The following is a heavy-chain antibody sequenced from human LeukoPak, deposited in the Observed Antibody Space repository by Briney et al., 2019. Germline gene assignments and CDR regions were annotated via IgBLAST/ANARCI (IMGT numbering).Heavy chain of an antibody. CDR2: IYYSGST. CDR3: ARGYCGGDCPEHYYYYYMDV. Sequence: PSETLSLTCTVSGGSISSSSYYWGWIRQPPGKGLEWIGSIYYSGSTYYNPSLKSRVTISVDTSKNQFSLKLSSVTAADTAVYYCARGYCGGDCPEHYYYYYMDVWGKGTTVTISS. J-gene: IGHJ6*03. V-gene: IGHV4-39*07. CDR1: GGSISSSSYY. D-gene: IGHD2-21*02.